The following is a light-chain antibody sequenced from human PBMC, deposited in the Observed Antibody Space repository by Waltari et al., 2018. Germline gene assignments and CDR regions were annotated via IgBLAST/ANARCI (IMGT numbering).Light chain of an antibody. CDR1: QSISTY. V-gene: IGKV3-20*01. CDR2: EAT. Sequence: IRLTQSPGALSLSPGERATLACTSSQSISTYLAWYQQKPGHAPRLLIYEATIRATGIPDRFSGSGFGTDFSLTISSLEAEDFAVYYCQKYGTLPATFGQGTKVEIK. CDR3: QKYGTLPAT. J-gene: IGKJ1*01.